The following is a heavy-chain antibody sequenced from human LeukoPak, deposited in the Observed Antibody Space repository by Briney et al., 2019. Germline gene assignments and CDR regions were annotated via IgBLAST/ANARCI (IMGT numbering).Heavy chain of an antibody. Sequence: ASVKVSCKASGYTSTSYDINWVRQATGQGLEWMGWMNPNSGNTGYAQKFQGRVTMTRNTSISTAYMELSSLRSEDTAVYYCAAHSSGWYEGFDPWGQGTLVTVSS. D-gene: IGHD6-19*01. CDR2: MNPNSGNT. CDR3: AAHSSGWYEGFDP. J-gene: IGHJ5*02. V-gene: IGHV1-8*01. CDR1: GYTSTSYD.